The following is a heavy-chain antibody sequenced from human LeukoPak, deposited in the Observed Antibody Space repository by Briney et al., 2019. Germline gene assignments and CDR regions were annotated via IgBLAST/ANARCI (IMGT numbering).Heavy chain of an antibody. Sequence: SETLSLTCAVYGGSFSGYYWSWIRQPPGKGLEWIGEINHSGSTNYNPSLKSRVTISVDTSKNQFSLKLSSVTAADTAVYYCARGSPPGQNSFDPWGQGTPVTVSS. CDR3: ARGSPPGQNSFDP. CDR1: GGSFSGYY. J-gene: IGHJ5*02. CDR2: INHSGST. V-gene: IGHV4-34*01. D-gene: IGHD3-10*01.